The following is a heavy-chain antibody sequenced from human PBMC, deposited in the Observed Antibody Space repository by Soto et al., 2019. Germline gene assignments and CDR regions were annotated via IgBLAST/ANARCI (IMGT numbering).Heavy chain of an antibody. CDR3: VRDGTKTLRDWFDP. Sequence: SETLSFTCTVSGASISGFYWSWIRKSAGKGLEWIGRIYATGTTDYNPSLKSRVMMSVDTSKKQFSLKLRSVTAADTAVYYCVRDGTKTLRDWFDPWGQGISVTVSS. CDR1: GASISGFY. D-gene: IGHD1-1*01. J-gene: IGHJ5*02. V-gene: IGHV4-4*07. CDR2: IYATGTT.